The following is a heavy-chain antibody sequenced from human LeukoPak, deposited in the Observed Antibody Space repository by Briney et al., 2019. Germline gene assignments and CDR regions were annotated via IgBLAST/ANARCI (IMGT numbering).Heavy chain of an antibody. CDR2: TIGSGYNT. CDR3: AKGSGYYSRDAFDI. D-gene: IGHD3-22*01. V-gene: IGHV3-23*01. CDR1: GFTFSSYA. J-gene: IGHJ3*02. Sequence: GRSLRLSCAASGFTFSSYAMSWVRQAPGKGLEWVSATIGSGYNTYYADSVKGRFAISRDSSKNTLYLQMNSLRAEDTAVYYCAKGSGYYSRDAFDIWGQGTMVTVSS.